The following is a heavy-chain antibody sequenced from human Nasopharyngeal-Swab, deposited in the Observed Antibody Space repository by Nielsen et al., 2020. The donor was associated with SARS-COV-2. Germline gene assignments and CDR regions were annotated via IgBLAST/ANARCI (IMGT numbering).Heavy chain of an antibody. CDR2: IYYSGST. CDR1: GGSISNSY. Sequence: SETLSLTCTVSGGSISNSYWSWIRQPPGKGLEWIGYIYYSGSTNYNPSLKGRVTISVDTSKNKFSLKLSSVTAADTAVYYCARAGKPKPRLPILYSGSHHDKKYSFDYFDDWGQGTLVTVSS. D-gene: IGHD1-26*01. V-gene: IGHV4-59*01. CDR3: ARAGKPKPRLPILYSGSHHDKKYSFDYFDD. J-gene: IGHJ4*02.